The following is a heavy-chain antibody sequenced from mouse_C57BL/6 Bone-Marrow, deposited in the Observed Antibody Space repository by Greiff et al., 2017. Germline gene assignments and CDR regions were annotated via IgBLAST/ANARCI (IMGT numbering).Heavy chain of an antibody. CDR1: GYTFTSYW. J-gene: IGHJ2*01. Sequence: QVQLQQPGAELVKPGASVKVSCKASGYTFTSYWMPWVKPRPGQGLEWIGRIHPSDSDTNYKQKFKGKAPLTVDKSSSTAYMQVSRLTSEDSTVYCWAIGAVVATADYWGQGTTLTVSS. V-gene: IGHV1-74*01. CDR3: AIGAVVATADY. CDR2: IHPSDSDT. D-gene: IGHD1-1*01.